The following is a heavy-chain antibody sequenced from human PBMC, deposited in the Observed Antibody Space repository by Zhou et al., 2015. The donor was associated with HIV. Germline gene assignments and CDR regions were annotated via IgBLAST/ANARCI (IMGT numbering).Heavy chain of an antibody. V-gene: IGHV1-69*06. J-gene: IGHJ2*01. CDR3: AREGWGSWYLDL. CDR2: IVPFFGTA. D-gene: IGHD7-27*01. CDR1: GGSFSTDG. Sequence: QVQLVQSGAEVKKPGSSVKVSCKASGGSFSTDGITWVRQAPGQGLEWMGGIVPFFGTANYAQKFQGRVTITADKSTGTAYMELTSLRSEDTAAYYCAREGWGSWYLDLWGRGTLVSVSS.